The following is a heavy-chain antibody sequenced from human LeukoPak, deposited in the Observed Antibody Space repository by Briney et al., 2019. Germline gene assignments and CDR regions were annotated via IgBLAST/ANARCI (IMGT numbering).Heavy chain of an antibody. CDR1: GGSISSGSYY. J-gene: IGHJ3*02. D-gene: IGHD2-2*01. CDR3: ARGGSPKSRLPVVPAAKAHDAFDI. Sequence: SETLSLTCTVSGGSISSGSYYWSWIRQPAGKGLEWIGRIYTSGSTNHNPSLKSRVTISVDTSKNQFSLKLSSVTAADTAVYYCARGGSPKSRLPVVPAAKAHDAFDIWGQGTMVTVSS. V-gene: IGHV4-61*02. CDR2: IYTSGST.